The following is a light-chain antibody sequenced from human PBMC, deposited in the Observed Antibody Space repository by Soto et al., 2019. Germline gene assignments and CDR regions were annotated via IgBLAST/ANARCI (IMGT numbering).Light chain of an antibody. CDR1: QSVSSN. J-gene: IGKJ4*01. Sequence: ELMMTQSARNLSVYPKEIAPLSCRTSQSVSSNLAWYQQKPGQAPRLLIYGASTRATGIPARFSGSWSGTECTLTIGCVLCVDFAVYYCQQYNMWLSVTFGGGTKGDIK. CDR2: GAS. V-gene: IGKV3-15*01. CDR3: QQYNMWLSVT.